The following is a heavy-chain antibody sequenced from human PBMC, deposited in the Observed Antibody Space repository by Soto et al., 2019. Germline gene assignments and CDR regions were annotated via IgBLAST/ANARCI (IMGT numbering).Heavy chain of an antibody. D-gene: IGHD3-3*01. CDR3: AGVCYNFWSRYHYYGIDV. V-gene: IGHV1-69*06. Sequence: QVRLVQSGAEVKKPGSSVKVSCEASGGTFSSYAVTWVRQAPGQGLEWMGGIIPIVTTPNYAQKFQGRLTISADKSTSTSYMEVSSLRSEDTGVYYWAGVCYNFWSRYHYYGIDVWGQGTTVIVSS. CDR1: GGTFSSYA. CDR2: IIPIVTTP. J-gene: IGHJ6*02.